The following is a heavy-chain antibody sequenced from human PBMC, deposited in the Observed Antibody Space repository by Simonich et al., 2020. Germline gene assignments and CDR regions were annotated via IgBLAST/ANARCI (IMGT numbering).Heavy chain of an antibody. J-gene: IGHJ5*02. CDR1: GFTFSSYW. CDR3: AREEEYYNFWSGYYLGKNWFDP. Sequence: EVQLVESGGGLVQPGGSLRLSCAASGFTFSSYWMHWVRQAPGKGVGGVLRINSDGSSTSDADSVKGRVTNSRDNAKNKLYLQMNSLRAEDTAVYYCAREEEYYNFWSGYYLGKNWFDPWGQGTLVTVSS. CDR2: INSDGSST. D-gene: IGHD3-3*01. V-gene: IGHV3-74*01.